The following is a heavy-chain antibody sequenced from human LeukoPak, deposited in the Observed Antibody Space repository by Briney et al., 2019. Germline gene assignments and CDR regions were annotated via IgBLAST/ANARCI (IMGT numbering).Heavy chain of an antibody. CDR2: IRYDGSNK. D-gene: IGHD6-13*01. CDR3: ARETEGYFDY. CDR1: GFTFSSYG. V-gene: IGHV3-30*02. Sequence: GGSLRLSCAASGFTFSSYGMHWVRQAPGKGLEWVAFIRYDGSNKYYADSVKGRFTISRDNSKNTLYLQMGSLRAEDMAVYYCARETEGYFDYWGQGTLVTVSS. J-gene: IGHJ4*02.